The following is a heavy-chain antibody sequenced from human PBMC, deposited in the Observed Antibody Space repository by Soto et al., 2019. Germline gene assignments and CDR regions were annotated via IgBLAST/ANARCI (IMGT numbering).Heavy chain of an antibody. J-gene: IGHJ4*02. CDR1: GASISIDNW. CDR2: IYHSGST. CDR3: ARVSASVMLRGVVIN. V-gene: IGHV4-4*02. Sequence: PSETLSLTCAVSGASISIDNWCSCVRQPPGKGMEWIGEIYHSGSTNFNPSLKSRVTISVDKSKNQFSLKLSSVTAADTAIYYCARVSASVMLRGVVINWGQGTLVTVSS. D-gene: IGHD3-10*01.